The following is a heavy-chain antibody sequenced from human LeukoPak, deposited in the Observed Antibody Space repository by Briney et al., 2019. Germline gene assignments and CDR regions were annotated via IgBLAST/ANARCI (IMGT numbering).Heavy chain of an antibody. CDR1: GFTFSSYG. CDR3: ARDLGRGAFDS. Sequence: PGRSLRLSCAASGFTFSSYGMHWVRQAPGKGLEWVAVIWYDGSNKYYADSVKGRFTISRDNSKNTLYLQMNSLRADDTAVYYCARDLGRGAFDSWGQGTMVTVSS. V-gene: IGHV3-33*01. J-gene: IGHJ3*02. D-gene: IGHD2-15*01. CDR2: IWYDGSNK.